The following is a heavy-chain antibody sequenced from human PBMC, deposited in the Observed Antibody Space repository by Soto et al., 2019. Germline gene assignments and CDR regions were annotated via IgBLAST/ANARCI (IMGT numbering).Heavy chain of an antibody. CDR1: GFTFSSYA. Sequence: QVQLVESGGGVVQPGRSLRLSCAASGFTFSSYAMHGFRQAPGKGLEWVAVISYDGSNKYYADSVKGRFTISRDNSKTTLYRQMNSLRAEDTAVYYCARDLVIAVAGLYYYYGMDVWGQGTTVTVSS. D-gene: IGHD6-19*01. V-gene: IGHV3-30-3*01. J-gene: IGHJ6*02. CDR2: ISYDGSNK. CDR3: ARDLVIAVAGLYYYYGMDV.